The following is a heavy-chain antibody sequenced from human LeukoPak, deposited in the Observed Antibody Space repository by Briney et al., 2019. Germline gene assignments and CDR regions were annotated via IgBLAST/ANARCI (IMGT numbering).Heavy chain of an antibody. CDR3: ARESVVATIVDY. D-gene: IGHD5-12*01. J-gene: IGHJ4*02. Sequence: SVKVSCKASGGTFSSYAISWVRQAPGQGLEWMGGIIPIFGTANYAQKFQGRVTITADKSTSTAYMELSSLRSEDTAVYYCARESVVATIVDYWGQGTLVTVSS. CDR2: IIPIFGTA. CDR1: GGTFSSYA. V-gene: IGHV1-69*06.